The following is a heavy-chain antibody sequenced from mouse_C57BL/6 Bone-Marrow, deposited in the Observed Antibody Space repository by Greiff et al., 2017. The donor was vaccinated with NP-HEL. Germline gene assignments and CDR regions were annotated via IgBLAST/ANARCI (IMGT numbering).Heavy chain of an antibody. Sequence: EVQLQQSGPELVKPGASVKISCKASGYSFTGYYMNWVKQSPEKSLEWIGEINPSTGGTTYNQKFKAKATLTVDKSSSTAYMQLNSLTSEDSAVYYCARSPSFYLDYWGQGTTLTVSS. D-gene: IGHD3-1*01. J-gene: IGHJ2*01. CDR2: INPSTGGT. CDR1: GYSFTGYY. CDR3: ARSPSFYLDY. V-gene: IGHV1-42*01.